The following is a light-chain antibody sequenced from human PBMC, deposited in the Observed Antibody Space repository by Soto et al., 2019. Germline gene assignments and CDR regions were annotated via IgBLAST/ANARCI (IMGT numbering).Light chain of an antibody. Sequence: VLTQSPGTLSLSPGERATLSCRASQSVSRYLVWYQQKPGQASRLLIYGASSRASGIPDRFSGSGSGTDFTLTINRLGPEDSAVYYCQQFDTSPYTFGQGTKLEIK. J-gene: IGKJ2*01. V-gene: IGKV3-20*01. CDR1: QSVSRY. CDR3: QQFDTSPYT. CDR2: GAS.